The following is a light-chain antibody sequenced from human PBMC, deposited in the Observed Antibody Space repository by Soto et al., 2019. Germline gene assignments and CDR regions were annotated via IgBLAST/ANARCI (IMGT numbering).Light chain of an antibody. V-gene: IGLV7-46*01. CDR1: TGAVTTSHF. CDR2: DTY. Sequence: QAVVTQEPSLTVSPGGTVSLTCGSSTGAVTTSHFPYWFQQKPGQVPKTLIYDTYNKQSWTPARFSGSLLGGKAALTISGAQLEDEAVHYCFLSYSGPRVFGGGTKLTVL. CDR3: FLSYSGPRV. J-gene: IGLJ3*02.